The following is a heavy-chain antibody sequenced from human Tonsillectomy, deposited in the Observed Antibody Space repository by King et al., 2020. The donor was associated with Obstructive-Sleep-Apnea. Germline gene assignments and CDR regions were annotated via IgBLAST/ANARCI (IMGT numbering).Heavy chain of an antibody. Sequence: VQLVESGGGLVKPGGSLRLSCAASGFTLSPYYMTWVRQAPGKGLEWVSYISSSGSTIYYADSVKGRFTVSRDNAKNSLFLQMNSLRAEDTAVYYCARELGGGSPYDYGMDVWGQGTTVTVSS. J-gene: IGHJ6*02. CDR1: GFTLSPYY. CDR3: ARELGGGSPYDYGMDV. D-gene: IGHD1-26*01. CDR2: ISSSGSTI. V-gene: IGHV3-11*01.